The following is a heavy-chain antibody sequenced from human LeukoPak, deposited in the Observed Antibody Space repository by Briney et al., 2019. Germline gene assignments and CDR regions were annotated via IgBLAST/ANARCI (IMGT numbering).Heavy chain of an antibody. V-gene: IGHV4-39*07. CDR2: IYYSGNT. CDR1: RGSVNSNSYY. J-gene: IGHJ4*02. Sequence: PSETLSLTCTVSRGSVNSNSYYWGWIRQPPGRGLEWIGTIYYSGNTYYNPSLESRVTISVDTSKNQFSLKLTSVTAADTAVYYCARDHEVSSSSFDYWGQGTLVTVSS. CDR3: ARDHEVSSSSFDY. D-gene: IGHD6-6*01.